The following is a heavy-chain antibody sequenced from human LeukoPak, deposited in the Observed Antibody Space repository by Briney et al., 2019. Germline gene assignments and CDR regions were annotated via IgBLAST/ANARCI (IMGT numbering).Heavy chain of an antibody. Sequence: GRSLRLSCAASGFIFSTYGMHWVRQAPGKGLEWVASINPDGNKKYSADSVKGRFTISRDNAENSLYPQMNSLRVEDTAFYYCARDLAYSRLDYWGQGMLVTVSS. CDR3: ARDLAYSRLDY. V-gene: IGHV3-7*01. CDR2: INPDGNKK. CDR1: GFIFSTYG. J-gene: IGHJ4*02. D-gene: IGHD5-18*01.